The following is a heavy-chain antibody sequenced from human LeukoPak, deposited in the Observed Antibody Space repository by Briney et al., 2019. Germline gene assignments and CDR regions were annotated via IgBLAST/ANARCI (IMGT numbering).Heavy chain of an antibody. Sequence: PGGSLRLSCVASGVTFSSYYMTWVRQAPGKGLEWVANIKQDGSEKYYVDSVKGRFTISRDNAKNSLFLQMNSLRAEDTAVYYCAKDDPNYYFDYWGQGTLVTVSS. J-gene: IGHJ4*02. D-gene: IGHD1-7*01. CDR1: GVTFSSYY. V-gene: IGHV3-7*01. CDR2: IKQDGSEK. CDR3: AKDDPNYYFDY.